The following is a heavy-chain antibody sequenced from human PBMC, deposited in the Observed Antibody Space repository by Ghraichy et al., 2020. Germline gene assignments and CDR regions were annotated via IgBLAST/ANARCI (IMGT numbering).Heavy chain of an antibody. CDR3: ARRSGRYIRSFDY. Sequence: SETLSLTCAVYGGSFSGYYWSWIRQPPGKGLEWIGEINHSGSTNYNPSLKSRVTISVDTSKNQFSLKLSSVTAADTAVYYCARRSGRYIRSFDYWGQGTLVTVSS. D-gene: IGHD6-19*01. J-gene: IGHJ4*02. V-gene: IGHV4-34*01. CDR1: GGSFSGYY. CDR2: INHSGST.